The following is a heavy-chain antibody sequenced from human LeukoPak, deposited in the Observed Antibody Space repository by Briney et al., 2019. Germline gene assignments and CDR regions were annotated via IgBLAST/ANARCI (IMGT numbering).Heavy chain of an antibody. D-gene: IGHD3-22*01. CDR3: ARSSESHYHDSSFDI. V-gene: IGHV1-46*01. CDR1: GYTFIDYY. CDR2: INPSGGST. Sequence: ASVKVSCKASGYTFIDYYIHWIRQAPGQGLEWMGIINPSGGSTSYAQKFQGRVTMTRDTSTSTVYMELSSLRSEDTAVYYCARSSESHYHDSSFDIWGQGTMVTVSS. J-gene: IGHJ3*02.